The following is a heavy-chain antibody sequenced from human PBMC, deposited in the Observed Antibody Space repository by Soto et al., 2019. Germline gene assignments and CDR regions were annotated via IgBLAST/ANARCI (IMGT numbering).Heavy chain of an antibody. D-gene: IGHD6-13*01. CDR2: ISAYNGNT. J-gene: IGHJ6*02. V-gene: IGHV1-18*01. Sequence: WVRQAPGQGLEWMGWISAYNGNTNYAQKLQGRVTMTTDTSTSTAYMELRSLRSDDTAVYYCARTSAGGKYYYGMDVWGQGTTVTVSS. CDR3: ARTSAGGKYYYGMDV.